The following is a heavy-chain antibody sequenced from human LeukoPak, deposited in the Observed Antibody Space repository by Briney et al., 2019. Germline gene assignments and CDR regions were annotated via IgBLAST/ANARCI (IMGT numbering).Heavy chain of an antibody. CDR3: AKDLSSTSNYYFDY. J-gene: IGHJ4*02. CDR1: GFTFSSYS. Sequence: GGSLRLSCAASGFTFSSYSMNWVRQAPGKGLEWVSSISSSSSYIYYADSVKGRFTISRDNAKNSLYLQMNSLRAEDTAVYYCAKDLSSTSNYYFDYWGQGTLVTVSS. CDR2: ISSSSSYI. V-gene: IGHV3-21*01. D-gene: IGHD2-2*01.